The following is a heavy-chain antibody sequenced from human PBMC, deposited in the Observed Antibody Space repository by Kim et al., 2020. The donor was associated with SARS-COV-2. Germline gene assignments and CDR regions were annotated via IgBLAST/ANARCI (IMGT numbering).Heavy chain of an antibody. Sequence: LKSRVTISVDTSKNQLSLNLSSMTTEDTAVYYCARERRYCSGGSCYSSFDYWGQGTLITVSS. D-gene: IGHD2-15*01. J-gene: IGHJ4*02. V-gene: IGHV4-59*01. CDR3: ARERRYCSGGSCYSSFDY.